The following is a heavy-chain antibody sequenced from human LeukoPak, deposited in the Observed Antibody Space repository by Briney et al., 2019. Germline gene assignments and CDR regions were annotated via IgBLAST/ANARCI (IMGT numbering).Heavy chain of an antibody. V-gene: IGHV4-59*12. CDR1: GGSISSYY. J-gene: IGHJ4*02. CDR3: ASAYYHILTGYYMDY. Sequence: PSETLSLTCTVSGGSISSYYWSWIRQPPGKGLEWIGYIYYSGSTNYNPSLKSRVTISVDTSKNQFSLKLSSVTAADTAVYYCASAYYHILTGYYMDYWGQGTLVTVSS. D-gene: IGHD3-9*01. CDR2: IYYSGST.